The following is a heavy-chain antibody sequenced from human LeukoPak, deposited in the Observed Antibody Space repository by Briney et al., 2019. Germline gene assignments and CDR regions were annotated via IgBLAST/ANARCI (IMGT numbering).Heavy chain of an antibody. D-gene: IGHD3-22*01. Sequence: PSETLSLTCAVYGGSFSGYYWSWIRQPPGKGLEWIGKINHSGSTNYNPSLKSRVTISVDTSKNQFSLKLSSVTAADTAVYYCARGPYYYDSSGLRGYFDYWGQGTLVTVSS. CDR3: ARGPYYYDSSGLRGYFDY. CDR1: GGSFSGYY. CDR2: INHSGST. V-gene: IGHV4-34*01. J-gene: IGHJ4*02.